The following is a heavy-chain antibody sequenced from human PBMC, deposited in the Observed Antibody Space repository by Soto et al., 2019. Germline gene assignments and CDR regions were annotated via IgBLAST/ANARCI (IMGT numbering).Heavy chain of an antibody. Sequence: WGSLRLSCAACGFTVSHKGMHGVRQAPGKGREWVAVIWFDGSNTYYADSVKCRFTISRYNSQNTLYLQMNSLRAEETAIYYCARDDGRYCGGSSCYEYLTSYYYGIDFWGQRTTLTVSS. CDR1: GFTVSHKG. J-gene: IGHJ6*02. CDR2: IWFDGSNT. V-gene: IGHV3-33*01. D-gene: IGHD2-15*01. CDR3: ARDDGRYCGGSSCYEYLTSYYYGIDF.